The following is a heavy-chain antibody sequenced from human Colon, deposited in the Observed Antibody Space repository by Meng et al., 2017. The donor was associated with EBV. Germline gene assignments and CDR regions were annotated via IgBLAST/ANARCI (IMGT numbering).Heavy chain of an antibody. Sequence: QLRLQESGPGLVKPSETLSLTCSLSGGSINSGSHYWAWIRQPPGKGLEWVGTINYSGTTYSNPSLKSRITLSVDTSNNDFSLKMTSVTAADTAIYYCARGPDYFDSGSYSYFDSWGQGTMVTVSS. CDR2: INYSGTT. CDR3: ARGPDYFDSGSYSYFDS. V-gene: IGHV4-39*02. CDR1: GGSINSGSHY. J-gene: IGHJ4*02. D-gene: IGHD3-22*01.